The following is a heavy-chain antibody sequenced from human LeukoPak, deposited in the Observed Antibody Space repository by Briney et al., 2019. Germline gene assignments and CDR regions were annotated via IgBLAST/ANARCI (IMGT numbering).Heavy chain of an antibody. D-gene: IGHD2/OR15-2a*01. CDR1: GYTFTSYY. Sequence: EASVKVSFKASGYTFTSYYMHWVRQAPGQGLGWMGIINPSGGSTSYAQKFQGRVTMTRDTSTSTVYMELSSLRSEDTAVYYCAREVSMPDYGDYWGQGTLVTVSS. CDR3: AREVSMPDYGDY. CDR2: INPSGGST. J-gene: IGHJ4*02. V-gene: IGHV1-46*01.